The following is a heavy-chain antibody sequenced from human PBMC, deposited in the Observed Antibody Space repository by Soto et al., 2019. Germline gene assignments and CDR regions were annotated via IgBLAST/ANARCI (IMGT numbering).Heavy chain of an antibody. V-gene: IGHV1-8*01. CDR3: ARVLPWQVAPPFYYYVMDV. J-gene: IGHJ6*02. D-gene: IGHD6-19*01. Sequence: QVQLVQSGAEVKKPGASVKVSCKASGYTFTSYDINWVRQATGQGLEWMGWMNPISGNTGYAQKFQGRVTVKRHTSISTAYVELSSLTSEDTAVYYCARVLPWQVAPPFYYYVMDVWGQGTTVTVSS. CDR1: GYTFTSYD. CDR2: MNPISGNT.